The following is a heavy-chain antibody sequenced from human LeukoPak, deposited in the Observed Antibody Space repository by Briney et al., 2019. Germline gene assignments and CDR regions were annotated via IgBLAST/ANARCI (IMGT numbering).Heavy chain of an antibody. J-gene: IGHJ4*02. CDR1: GFTFSSYS. CDR3: ARGIAVAGTCY. V-gene: IGHV3-21*01. Sequence: GGSLRLSCAASGFTFSSYSMNWVRQAAGKGLEWVSSISSSSSYIYYADSVKGRFTISRDNAKNSLYLQMNSLRAEDTAVYYCARGIAVAGTCYWGQGTLVTVSS. CDR2: ISSSSSYI. D-gene: IGHD6-19*01.